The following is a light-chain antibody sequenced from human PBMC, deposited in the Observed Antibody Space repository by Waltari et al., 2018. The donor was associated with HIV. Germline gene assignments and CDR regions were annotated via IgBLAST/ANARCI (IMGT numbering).Light chain of an antibody. CDR1: QSVRNNF. CDR3: QQYDSPPRT. Sequence: DIVLTQSPGTLSLSPGEGATLSCRASQSVRNNFLAWFQQKPCQAPRLLIYAASSRATGIPDRFSGSGSGTDFTLTISRLEAEDFAVYYCQQYDSPPRTFGQGP. CDR2: AAS. J-gene: IGKJ1*01. V-gene: IGKV3-20*01.